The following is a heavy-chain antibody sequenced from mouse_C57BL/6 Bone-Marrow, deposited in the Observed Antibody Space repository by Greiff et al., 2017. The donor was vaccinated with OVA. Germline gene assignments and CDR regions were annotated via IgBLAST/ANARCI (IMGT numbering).Heavy chain of an antibody. J-gene: IGHJ4*01. V-gene: IGHV1-22*01. CDR1: GYTFTDYN. CDR3: ASDGYYLWDY. CDR2: INPNNGGT. D-gene: IGHD2-3*01. Sequence: VQLKQSGPELVKPGASVKMSCKASGYTFTDYNMHWVKQSHGKSLEWIGYINPNNGGTSYNQKFKGKATLTVNKSSSTAYMELRSLTSEDSAVYYCASDGYYLWDYWGQGTSVTVSS.